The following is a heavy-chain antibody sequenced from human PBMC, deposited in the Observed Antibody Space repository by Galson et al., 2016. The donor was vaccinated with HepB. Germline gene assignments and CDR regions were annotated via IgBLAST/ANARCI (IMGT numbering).Heavy chain of an antibody. CDR1: GFTVSSNY. J-gene: IGHJ4*02. Sequence: SLRLSCAASGFTVSSNYMNWVRQAPGKGLEWVSIIYVGGSTYYADSVRGRFTISRDSSKNTLYLQMNSLRAEDTAVYYCAGSGDYYYFDYWGQGTLVTVSS. CDR2: IYVGGST. D-gene: IGHD7-27*01. CDR3: AGSGDYYYFDY. V-gene: IGHV3-53*01.